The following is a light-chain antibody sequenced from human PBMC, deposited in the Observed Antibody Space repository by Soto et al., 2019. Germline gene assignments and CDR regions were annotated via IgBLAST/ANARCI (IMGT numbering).Light chain of an antibody. Sequence: QSVLTQPASGSGSPGQSITISCTGSSSDIGGYQHVSWYQLHPGKAPKLMIFEVNNRPSGVSFRFSGSKSGHTASLTISGLQVEDEADYFCSSYSISTAYLFGTGTKVTVL. V-gene: IGLV2-14*01. J-gene: IGLJ1*01. CDR3: SSYSISTAYL. CDR1: SSDIGGYQH. CDR2: EVN.